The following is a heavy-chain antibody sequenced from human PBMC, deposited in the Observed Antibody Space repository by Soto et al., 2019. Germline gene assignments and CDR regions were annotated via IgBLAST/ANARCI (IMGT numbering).Heavy chain of an antibody. CDR2: IIPIFGTA. Sequence: GASVKVSCKASGGTFSSYAISWVRQAPGQGLEWMGGIIPIFGTANYTQKFQGRVTITADESTSTAYMELSSLRSEDTAVYYCASPEHVSSGYNYWGQGTLVTVSS. D-gene: IGHD3-22*01. CDR3: ASPEHVSSGYNY. CDR1: GGTFSSYA. V-gene: IGHV1-69*13. J-gene: IGHJ4*02.